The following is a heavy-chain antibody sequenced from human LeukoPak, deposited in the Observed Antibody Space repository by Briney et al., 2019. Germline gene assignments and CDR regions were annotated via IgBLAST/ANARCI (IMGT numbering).Heavy chain of an antibody. V-gene: IGHV3-11*04. D-gene: IGHD6-25*01. Sequence: GGSLRLSCAPSGFTFSDHYMSWIGHAPGRAREWFSYISSSGSTIYYADSVKGRFTISRDNAKNSLYLQMNSLRAEDTSVYYCARVAAHDAFDIWGQGTMVTVSS. CDR3: ARVAAHDAFDI. CDR2: ISSSGSTI. CDR1: GFTFSDHY. J-gene: IGHJ3*02.